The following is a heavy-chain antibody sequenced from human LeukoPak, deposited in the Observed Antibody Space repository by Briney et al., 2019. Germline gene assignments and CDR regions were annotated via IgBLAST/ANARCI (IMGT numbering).Heavy chain of an antibody. J-gene: IGHJ3*01. CDR3: ARDVSPRYSSGWYGGAFDV. CDR1: GFTFISYS. D-gene: IGHD6-19*01. CDR2: ISSGSSTI. V-gene: IGHV3-48*04. Sequence: GGSLRLSCAASGFTFISYSMNWVRQAPGKGLEWVSYISSGSSTIYYADSVKGRFTISRDNAKNSLYLQMNSLRAEDTAVYYCARDVSPRYSSGWYGGAFDVWGQGTMVTVSS.